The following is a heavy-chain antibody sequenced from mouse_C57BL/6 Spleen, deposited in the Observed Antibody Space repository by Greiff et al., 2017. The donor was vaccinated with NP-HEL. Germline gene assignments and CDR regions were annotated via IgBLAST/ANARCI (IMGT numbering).Heavy chain of an antibody. CDR2: IYPRSGNT. D-gene: IGHD1-1*01. J-gene: IGHJ4*01. V-gene: IGHV1-81*01. CDR3: ARCYYGSSEAMDY. Sequence: QVQLKQSGAELARPGASVKLSCKASGYTFTSYGISWVKQRTGQGLEWIGEIYPRSGNTYYNEKFKGKATVTADKSSSTAYMELRSLTSEDSAVYFCARCYYGSSEAMDYWGQGTSVTVSS. CDR1: GYTFTSYG.